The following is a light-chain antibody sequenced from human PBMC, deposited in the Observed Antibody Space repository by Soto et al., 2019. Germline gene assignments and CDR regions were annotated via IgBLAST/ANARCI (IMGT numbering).Light chain of an antibody. J-gene: IGKJ1*01. V-gene: IGKV1-6*01. Sequence: AIQMTQSPSSLSASVGDRVTITCRASQGIRNDLGWYQQRPGKAPKLLIYATSSLQSGVPSRFSGSGSGTDFTLTISSLQPEDFATYYCLQDYNYPRTFGQGTKVEI. CDR2: ATS. CDR3: LQDYNYPRT. CDR1: QGIRND.